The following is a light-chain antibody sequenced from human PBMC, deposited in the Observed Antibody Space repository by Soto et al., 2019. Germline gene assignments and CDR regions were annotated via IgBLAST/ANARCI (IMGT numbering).Light chain of an antibody. CDR1: QSVSSSY. Sequence: EIVLTQSPATLSLSPGERATLSCRASQSVSSSYLAWYQQKPGQAPRLLIYGASSRATGIPDRFSGSGSGTDFTLTISSLQAEDFAVYYCQQDYNLPFTFGQGTRLEIK. V-gene: IGKV3D-7*01. CDR2: GAS. J-gene: IGKJ5*01. CDR3: QQDYNLPFT.